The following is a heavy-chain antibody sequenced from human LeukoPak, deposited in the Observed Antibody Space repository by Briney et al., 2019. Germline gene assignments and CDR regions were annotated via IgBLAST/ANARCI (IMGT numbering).Heavy chain of an antibody. D-gene: IGHD2-15*01. J-gene: IGHJ4*02. CDR1: GGSISSSNW. CDR3: ARAGWYTLDN. Sequence: PSGTLSLTCAVSGGSISSSNWWSWVRQPPGKGLEWIGEIYHSGSTNYNPSLKSRVTISVDNSKNQFSLKMSSMTAADTAVYYCARAGWYTLDNWGQGTLVTVFS. V-gene: IGHV4-4*02. CDR2: IYHSGST.